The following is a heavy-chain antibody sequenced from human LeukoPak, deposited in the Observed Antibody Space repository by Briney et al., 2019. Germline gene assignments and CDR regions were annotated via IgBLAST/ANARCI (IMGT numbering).Heavy chain of an antibody. CDR3: ARRIQLWSYWHFEL. CDR1: GDSISRES. D-gene: IGHD1-1*01. CDR2: SYDSWRM. J-gene: IGHJ2*01. Sequence: PSETLSLTCTVSGDSISRESWSWIRQAPGKGLECIGYSYDSWRMNYNPSLQSRVTISLDTSKNRLSLQLSSVTAADTAVYYCARRIQLWSYWHFELWGRGTLVTVTS. V-gene: IGHV4-4*08.